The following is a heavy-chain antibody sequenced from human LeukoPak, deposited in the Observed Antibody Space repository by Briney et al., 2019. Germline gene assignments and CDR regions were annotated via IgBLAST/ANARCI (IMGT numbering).Heavy chain of an antibody. V-gene: IGHV4-61*01. D-gene: IGHD2-2*01. Sequence: SETLSLTCTVSGGSVSSGSYYWSWIRQPPGKGLEWIGYIYYSGSTNYNPSLKSRVTISVDTSKNQFSLKLSSVTAADTAVYYCAKDEDARPMYFQHWGQGTLVTVSS. J-gene: IGHJ1*01. CDR2: IYYSGST. CDR1: GGSVSSGSYY. CDR3: AKDEDARPMYFQH.